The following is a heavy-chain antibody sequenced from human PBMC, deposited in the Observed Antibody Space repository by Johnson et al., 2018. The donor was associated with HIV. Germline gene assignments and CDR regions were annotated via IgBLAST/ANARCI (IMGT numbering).Heavy chain of an antibody. CDR1: GFTVSNNY. J-gene: IGHJ3*02. Sequence: QVQLVESGGGLVQPGESLRLSCAASGFTVSNNYMHWVRQAPGKGLEWVAVISFDGGAIYYADSVEGRFTISRDNSRDTLSLQMNSLRVEDTALYYCARDRLLWFRELWPHDAFDIWGQGTMVTVSS. CDR2: ISFDGGAI. D-gene: IGHD3-10*01. V-gene: IGHV3-30-3*01. CDR3: ARDRLLWFRELWPHDAFDI.